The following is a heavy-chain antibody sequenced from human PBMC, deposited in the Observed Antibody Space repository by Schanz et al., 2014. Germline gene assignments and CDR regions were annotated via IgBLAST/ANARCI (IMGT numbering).Heavy chain of an antibody. D-gene: IGHD2-15*01. CDR2: ISGSGGST. CDR3: AKGSVVVVAATLPFDY. J-gene: IGHJ4*02. CDR1: GFTFSDYY. Sequence: VQLVESGGGLVKPGGSLRLSCAASGFTFSDYYMSWVRQAPGKGLEWVSAISGSGGSTYYADSVKGRFTISRDNSKNTLYLQMNSLRAEDTAVYYCAKGSVVVVAATLPFDYWGQGTLVTVSS. V-gene: IGHV3-23*04.